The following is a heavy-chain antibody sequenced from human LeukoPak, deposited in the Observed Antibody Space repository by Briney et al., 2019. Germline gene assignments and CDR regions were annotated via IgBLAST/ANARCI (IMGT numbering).Heavy chain of an antibody. CDR3: AGGSGTYSPDY. CDR2: ISENSNDI. Sequence: GGSLRLSCAASRFPYSSYTMHWVRQAPGKGLEWVSTISENSNDIYYASSLKGRFTISRDNAKKSLYLQMNSLRVEDRAVYYCAGGSGTYSPDYWGQGTLVTVSS. J-gene: IGHJ4*02. D-gene: IGHD3-16*01. V-gene: IGHV3-21*01. CDR1: RFPYSSYT.